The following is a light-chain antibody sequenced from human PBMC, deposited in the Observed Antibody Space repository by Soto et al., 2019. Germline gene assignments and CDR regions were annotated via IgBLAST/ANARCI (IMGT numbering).Light chain of an antibody. CDR1: SSDVGGYKY. CDR3: SSYTSSSPYV. Sequence: QSALTQPASVSGSPGQSITISCTGTSSDVGGYKYVSWYQQHPGKAPKLMIYEVINRPSGVSNRFSGSKSGNTASLTISGLQADEEADYYCSSYTSSSPYVFGTGTKLTVL. V-gene: IGLV2-14*01. CDR2: EVI. J-gene: IGLJ1*01.